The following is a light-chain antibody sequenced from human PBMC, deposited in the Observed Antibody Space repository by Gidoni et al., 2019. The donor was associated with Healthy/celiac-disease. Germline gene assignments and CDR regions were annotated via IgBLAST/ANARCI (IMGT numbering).Light chain of an antibody. J-gene: IGKJ1*01. CDR2: GAS. CDR3: QQYGSSPPWT. V-gene: IGKV3-20*01. Sequence: EIVLTQSPGTLSLSPGQIATLSCRARQSVSSSYLAWYQQKPGQAPRLLIYGASSRATGIPDRFSGSGSGTDVTLTISRLEPEDFAVYYCQQYGSSPPWTFGQGTKVEIK. CDR1: QSVSSSY.